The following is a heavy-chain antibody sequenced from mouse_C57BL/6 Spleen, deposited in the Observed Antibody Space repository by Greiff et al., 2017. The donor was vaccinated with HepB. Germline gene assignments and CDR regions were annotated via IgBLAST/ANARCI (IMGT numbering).Heavy chain of an antibody. V-gene: IGHV5-6*01. CDR3: ARWAVVATGYFDV. J-gene: IGHJ1*03. CDR1: GFTFSSYG. D-gene: IGHD1-1*01. Sequence: EVQVVESGGDLVKPGGSLKLSCAASGFTFSSYGMSWVRQTPDKRLEWVATISSGGSYTYYPDSVKGRFTISRDNAKNTLYLQMSSLKSEDTAMYYCARWAVVATGYFDVWGTRTTVTVSS. CDR2: ISSGGSYT.